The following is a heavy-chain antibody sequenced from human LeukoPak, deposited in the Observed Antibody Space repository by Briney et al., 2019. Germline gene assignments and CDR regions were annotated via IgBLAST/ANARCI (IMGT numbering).Heavy chain of an antibody. D-gene: IGHD3-16*02. CDR2: INQSGST. CDR3: ARGSHYDYVWGSYRTRLYFDY. V-gene: IGHV4-34*01. Sequence: SETLSLTCAVYGGSFSGYYWSWIRQPPGKGLEWIGEINQSGSTNYNPSLKSRVTISVDPSKNQFSLKLSSVTAADTAVYYCARGSHYDYVWGSYRTRLYFDYWGQGTLVTVSS. CDR1: GGSFSGYY. J-gene: IGHJ4*02.